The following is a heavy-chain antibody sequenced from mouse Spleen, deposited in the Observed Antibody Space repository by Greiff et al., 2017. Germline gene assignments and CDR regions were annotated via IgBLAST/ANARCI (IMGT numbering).Heavy chain of an antibody. CDR2: IWSGGST. V-gene: IGHV2-2*01. CDR3: ATLLRWDAY. Sequence: QVQLKESGPGLVQPSQSLSITCTVSGFSLTSYGVHWVRQSPGKGLEWLGVIWSGGSTDYNAAFISRLSISKDNSKSQVFFKMNSLQADDTAIYYCATLLRWDAYWGQGTLVTVSA. J-gene: IGHJ3*01. CDR1: GFSLTSYG. D-gene: IGHD2-4*01.